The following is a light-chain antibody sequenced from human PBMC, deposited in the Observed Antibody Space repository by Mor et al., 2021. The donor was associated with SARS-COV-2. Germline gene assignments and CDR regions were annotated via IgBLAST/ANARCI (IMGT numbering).Light chain of an antibody. CDR3: QSYDSNNHVV. V-gene: IGLV6-57*01. J-gene: IGLJ2*01. CDR2: EDN. Sequence: SSGSIASNYVQWYQQRPGSSPTTVIYEDNQRPSGVPDRFSGSIDSSSNSASLTISGLKTEDEADYYCQSYDSNNHVVFGG. CDR1: SGSIASNY.